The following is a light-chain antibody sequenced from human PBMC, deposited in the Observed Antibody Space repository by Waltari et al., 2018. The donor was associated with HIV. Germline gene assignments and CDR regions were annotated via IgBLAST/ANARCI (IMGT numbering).Light chain of an antibody. CDR2: DAS. CDR1: QSVTRNF. J-gene: IGKJ2*01. V-gene: IGKV3-20*01. Sequence: EIVLTQSPGTLSLSPGDRANLSCRASQSVTRNFLAWYQQKRGQAPRLLIYDASTRATGIPDRFSEGGSGTDFTLTISRREPEDFAVYYWLQYGSSWYTFGQGTNLDI. CDR3: LQYGSSWYT.